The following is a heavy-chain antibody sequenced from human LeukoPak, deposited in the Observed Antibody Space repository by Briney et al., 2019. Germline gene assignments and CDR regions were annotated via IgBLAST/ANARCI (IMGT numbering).Heavy chain of an antibody. Sequence: GGSLRVSCAASGFTVSSNYMSWVRQAPGKGLEWVSVIYSGGSTYYADSVKGRFTISRDNSKNTLYLQMNSLRAEDTAVYYCARAQLRYFDWLEYYFDYWGQGTLVTVSS. V-gene: IGHV3-53*01. CDR3: ARAQLRYFDWLEYYFDY. CDR1: GFTVSSNY. CDR2: IYSGGST. J-gene: IGHJ4*02. D-gene: IGHD3-9*01.